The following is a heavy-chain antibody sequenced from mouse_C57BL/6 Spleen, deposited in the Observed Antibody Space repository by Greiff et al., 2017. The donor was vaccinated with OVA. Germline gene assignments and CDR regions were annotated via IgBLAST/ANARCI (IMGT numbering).Heavy chain of an antibody. J-gene: IGHJ4*01. Sequence: VQLKESGAELVRPGASVKLSCTASGFNIKDDYMHWVKQRPEQGLEWIGWIDPENGDTEYASKFQGKATITADTSSNTAYLQLSSLTSEDTAVYYCTTGITTDYYAMDYWGQGTSVTVSS. V-gene: IGHV14-4*01. CDR1: GFNIKDDY. CDR3: TTGITTDYYAMDY. CDR2: IDPENGDT. D-gene: IGHD2-4*01.